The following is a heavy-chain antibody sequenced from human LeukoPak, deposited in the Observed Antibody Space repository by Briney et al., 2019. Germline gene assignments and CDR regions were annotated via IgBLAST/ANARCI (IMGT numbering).Heavy chain of an antibody. CDR2: ISYDGSQK. CDR1: GFTFSTYP. D-gene: IGHD5-18*01. Sequence: PGGSLRLSCAASGFTFSTYPMHWVRQAPGKGLEWVTVISYDGSQKYYADSVKGRFTISRDNSKNTLYLQMNSLRPADTAVYYCARDRGYTYGFDAFDLWGQGTLVTVSS. J-gene: IGHJ3*01. CDR3: ARDRGYTYGFDAFDL. V-gene: IGHV3-30*04.